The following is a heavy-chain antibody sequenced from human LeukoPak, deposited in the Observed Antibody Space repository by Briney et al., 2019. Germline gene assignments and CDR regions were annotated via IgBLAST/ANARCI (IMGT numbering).Heavy chain of an antibody. CDR3: AKDWGYGSGTYYPH. J-gene: IGHJ4*02. V-gene: IGHV3-23*01. CDR2: ITNNGATT. D-gene: IGHD3-10*01. CDR1: GFTFSSNS. Sequence: AGGSLRLSCAASGFTFSSNSMTWVRQAPGRGLEWVSVITNNGATTYYADSVKGRFTISRDNSKNMLYLQMNSLRAEDTAVYYCAKDWGYGSGTYYPHWGQGTLVTVSS.